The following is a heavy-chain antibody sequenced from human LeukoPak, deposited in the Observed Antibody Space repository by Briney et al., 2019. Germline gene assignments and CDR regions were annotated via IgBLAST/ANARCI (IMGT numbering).Heavy chain of an antibody. CDR2: MNSNSGNT. D-gene: IGHD3-3*01. CDR3: ARDEEWQISGAFDY. Sequence: ASVKVSCKASGYTFTSYDINWVRQAPGQGLEWMGWMNSNSGNTGYAQKFQGRVTITRNTSISTAYMELSSLRSEDTAVYYWARDEEWQISGAFDYWGQGTLVTVSS. CDR1: GYTFTSYD. J-gene: IGHJ4*02. V-gene: IGHV1-8*03.